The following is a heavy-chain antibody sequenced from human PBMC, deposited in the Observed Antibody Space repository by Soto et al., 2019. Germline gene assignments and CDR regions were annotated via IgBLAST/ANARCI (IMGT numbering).Heavy chain of an antibody. CDR2: ISYDGSNK. CDR3: AKDLYYYDSSGYHRYYYYYGMDV. D-gene: IGHD3-22*01. Sequence: GGSLRLSCAASGFTFSSYGMHWVRQAPGKGLEWVAVISYDGSNKYYADSVKGRFTISRDNSKNTLYLQMNSLRAEDTAVYYCAKDLYYYDSSGYHRYYYYYGMDVWGQGTTVTVSS. J-gene: IGHJ6*02. V-gene: IGHV3-30*18. CDR1: GFTFSSYG.